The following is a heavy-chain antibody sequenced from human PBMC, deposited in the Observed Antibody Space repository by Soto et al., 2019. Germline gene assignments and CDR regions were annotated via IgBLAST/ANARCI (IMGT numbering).Heavy chain of an antibody. CDR2: IYWDDDK. CDR1: GFSLSTREMG. J-gene: IGHJ4*02. D-gene: IGHD3-10*01. CDR3: AHRAYYYGSGSYYTH. Sequence: GPTLVNPTQSVRLTCTFSGFSLSTREMGVGWIRQPPGKALEWLALIYWDDDKRYRPSLKSRLTIVKDTSKNLVILVMTNMDPEDTATYYCAHRAYYYGSGSYYTHWGQGILVTVSS. V-gene: IGHV2-5*02.